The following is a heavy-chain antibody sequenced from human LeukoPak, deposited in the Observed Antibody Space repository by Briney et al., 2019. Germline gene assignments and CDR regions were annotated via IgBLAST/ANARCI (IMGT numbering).Heavy chain of an antibody. Sequence: PSETLSLTCAVHGGSFSGYYWSWIRQPPGKGLEWIGEINHSGSTNYNPSLKSRVTISVDTSKNQFSLKLSSVTAADTAVYYCARGGYGHILNPYYFDYWGQGTLVTVSS. CDR1: GGSFSGYY. D-gene: IGHD5-12*01. CDR3: ARGGYGHILNPYYFDY. V-gene: IGHV4-34*01. J-gene: IGHJ4*02. CDR2: INHSGST.